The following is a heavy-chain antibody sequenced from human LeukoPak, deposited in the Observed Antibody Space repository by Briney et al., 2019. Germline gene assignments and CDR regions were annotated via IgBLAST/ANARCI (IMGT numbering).Heavy chain of an antibody. CDR3: ARVTHRDGYNVDY. CDR2: INSDGIST. D-gene: IGHD5-24*01. V-gene: IGHV3-74*01. J-gene: IGHJ4*02. CDR1: GFTFSSYS. Sequence: GGSLRLSCAASGFTFSSYSMSWVRQAPGKGLVWVSRINSDGISTSYADSVKGRFTISRDNAKNTLYLQMNSLRAEDTAVYYCARVTHRDGYNVDYWGQGTLVTVSS.